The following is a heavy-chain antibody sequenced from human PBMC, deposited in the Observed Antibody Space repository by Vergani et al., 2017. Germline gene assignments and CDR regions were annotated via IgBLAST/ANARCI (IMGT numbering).Heavy chain of an antibody. J-gene: IGHJ3*02. CDR3: ARDDLDLGAFDI. V-gene: IGHV4-31*03. CDR1: GGSISSGGYY. CDR2: IYYSGST. Sequence: QVQLQESGPGLVKPSQTLSLTCTVSGGSISSGGYYWSWIRQHPGKGLEWIGYIYYSGSTNYNPSLKSRVTISVDTSKNPFSLKLSSVTAADTAVYYCARDDLDLGAFDIRGQGTMVTVSS. D-gene: IGHD1-1*01.